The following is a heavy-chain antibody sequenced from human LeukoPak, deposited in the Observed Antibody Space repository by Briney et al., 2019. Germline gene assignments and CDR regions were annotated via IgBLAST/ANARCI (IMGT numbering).Heavy chain of an antibody. Sequence: ASVKVSCKASGYTFTGYYMHWVRQAPGQGLEWMGWMNPNSGNTGYAQKFQGRVTMTRNTSISTAYMELSSLRSEDTAVYYCAGIAFDYWGQGTLVTVSS. V-gene: IGHV1-8*02. J-gene: IGHJ4*02. CDR3: AGIAFDY. CDR1: GYTFTGYY. CDR2: MNPNSGNT. D-gene: IGHD6-13*01.